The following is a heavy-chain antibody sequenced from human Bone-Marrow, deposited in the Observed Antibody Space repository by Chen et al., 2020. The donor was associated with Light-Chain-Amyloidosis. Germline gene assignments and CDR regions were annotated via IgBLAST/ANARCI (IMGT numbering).Heavy chain of an antibody. V-gene: IGHV4-4*07. Sequence: QVQLQESGPGVAKPSETLSLSCTVSGESISSAYWNWVRQPAGKGLEWIGRIFPSGSTTYNPSLKTRVTMSLDMSKNQFSLKVTSLTAADTAVYYCASEGAYDTTADAFDVWGQGAMVTVSS. CDR2: IFPSGST. CDR1: GESISSAY. CDR3: ASEGAYDTTADAFDV. J-gene: IGHJ3*01. D-gene: IGHD3-22*01.